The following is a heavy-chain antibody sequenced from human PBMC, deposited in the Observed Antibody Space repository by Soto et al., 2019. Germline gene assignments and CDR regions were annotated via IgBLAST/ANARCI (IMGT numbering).Heavy chain of an antibody. Sequence: GASVKVSCKASGATFMNSAITWVRQATGQGPEWVGMIIPIFGSTNSAPKFRGRVTFTADTSTSTAFMELTRLKSNDTAVYYCATPSGLLGQYGAPPHYWGQGTLVTVSS. CDR1: GATFMNSA. J-gene: IGHJ4*02. V-gene: IGHV1-69*06. CDR3: ATPSGLLGQYGAPPHY. CDR2: IIPIFGST. D-gene: IGHD3-10*01.